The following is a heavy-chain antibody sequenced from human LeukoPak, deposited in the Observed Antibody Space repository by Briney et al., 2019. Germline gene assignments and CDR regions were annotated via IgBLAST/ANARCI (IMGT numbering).Heavy chain of an antibody. CDR3: AKDRTRQAY. D-gene: IGHD3-3*01. CDR2: IKEVGRDK. CDR1: GFTFSNYW. J-gene: IGHJ4*02. V-gene: IGHV3-7*03. Sequence: GGSLRLSCAASGFTFSNYWMSWGRQTPGKGLEWVSNIKEVGRDKYYVDSLKGRFTISRDNAKNALYLQMNSLRAEDTAVYYCAKDRTRQAYWGQGTLVTVSS.